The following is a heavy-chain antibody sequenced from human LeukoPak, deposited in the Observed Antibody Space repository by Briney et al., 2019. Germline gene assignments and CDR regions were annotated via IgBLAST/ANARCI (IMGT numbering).Heavy chain of an antibody. D-gene: IGHD3-22*01. CDR2: IYWNDDK. CDR1: GFSLSTSGVG. CDR3: AHTIVVVTQGHFDY. V-gene: IGHV2-5*01. Sequence: SGPTLLKPTQTLTLTCTFSGFSLSTSGVGVGWIRQPPVKALEWLTLIYWNDDKRYSPSLKSRLTITKDTSKNQVVLTMTNMDSVDTATDYCAHTIVVVTQGHFDYWGQGTLVTVSS. J-gene: IGHJ4*02.